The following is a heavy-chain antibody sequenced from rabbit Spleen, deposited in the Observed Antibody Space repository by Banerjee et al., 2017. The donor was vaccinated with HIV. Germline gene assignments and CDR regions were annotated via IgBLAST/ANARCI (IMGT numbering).Heavy chain of an antibody. D-gene: IGHD1-1*01. CDR1: GVSFSSNSY. V-gene: IGHV1S40*01. J-gene: IGHJ6*01. CDR3: ARDTSSSFSSYGMDL. Sequence: SLEESGGDLVKPGASLTLTCTASGVSFSSNSYMCWVRQAPGKGLEWIACIDSGSSGFTYFATWAKGRFTCSKTSSTTVTLQMTRLTAADTATYFCARDTSSSFSSYGMDLWGLGTLVTVS. CDR2: IDSGSSGFT.